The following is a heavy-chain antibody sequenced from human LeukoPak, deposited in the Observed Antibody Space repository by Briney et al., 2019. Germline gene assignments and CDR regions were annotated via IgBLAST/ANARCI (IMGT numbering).Heavy chain of an antibody. CDR2: IYYSGST. CDR3: AGFRVITGYFDY. CDR1: GGSISSYY. V-gene: IGHV4-59*08. J-gene: IGHJ4*02. Sequence: SETLSLTCTVSGGSISSYYWSWIRQPPGKGLEWIGYIYYSGSTNYNPSLKSRVTISVDTSKNQFSLKLSSVTAADTAVYYCAGFRVITGYFDYWGQGTLVTVSS. D-gene: IGHD3-22*01.